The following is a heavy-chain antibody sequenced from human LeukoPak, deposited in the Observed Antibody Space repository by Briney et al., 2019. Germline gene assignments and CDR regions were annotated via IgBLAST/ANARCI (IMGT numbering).Heavy chain of an antibody. J-gene: IGHJ3*02. V-gene: IGHV3-30*18. CDR1: GFTFSSYG. Sequence: GGSLRLSCAASGFTFSSYGMHWVRQAPGKGLEWVAVISYDGSNKYYADSVKGRFTISRDNSKNTLYLQMNSLRAEDTAVYYCAKEDIVVVPAAIGAFDIWGQGTMVTVSS. CDR3: AKEDIVVVPAAIGAFDI. CDR2: ISYDGSNK. D-gene: IGHD2-2*01.